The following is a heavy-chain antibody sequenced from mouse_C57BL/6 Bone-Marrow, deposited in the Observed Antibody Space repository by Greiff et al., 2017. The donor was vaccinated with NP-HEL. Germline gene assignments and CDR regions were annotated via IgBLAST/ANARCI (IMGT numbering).Heavy chain of an antibody. CDR1: GYTFTSYG. J-gene: IGHJ2*01. V-gene: IGHV1-81*01. CDR2: IYPRSGNT. D-gene: IGHD2-3*01. CDR3: ARKGWLLFFDY. Sequence: LVESGAELARPGASVKLSCKASGYTFTSYGISWVKQRTGQGLEWIGEIYPRSGNTYYNEKFKGKATLTADKSSSTAYMELRSLTSEDSAVYFCARKGWLLFFDYWGQGTTLTVSS.